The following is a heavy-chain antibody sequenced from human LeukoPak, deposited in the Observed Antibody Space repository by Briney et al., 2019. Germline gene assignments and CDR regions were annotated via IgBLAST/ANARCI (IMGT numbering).Heavy chain of an antibody. V-gene: IGHV1-58*02. D-gene: IGHD3-22*01. CDR2: IVVGSGNT. CDR1: GFTFTSSA. Sequence: VTSVTVSCKASGFTFTSSAMQWVRQARGQRLEWIGWIVVGSGNTNYAQKFQERVTITRDMSTSTAYMEVSSLRSEDTAVYYCARDEASYYYDSSGYPLWGQGATVTVSS. J-gene: IGHJ6*02. CDR3: ARDEASYYYDSSGYPL.